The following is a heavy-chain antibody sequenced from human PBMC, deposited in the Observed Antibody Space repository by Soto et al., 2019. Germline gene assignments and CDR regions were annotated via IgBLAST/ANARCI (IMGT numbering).Heavy chain of an antibody. CDR3: AKSFYYGSGSYALVGDAFDI. J-gene: IGHJ3*02. V-gene: IGHV3-23*01. Sequence: EVQLLESGGGLVQPGGSLRLSCAASGFTFSSYAMSWVRQAPGKGLEWVSAISGSGGSTYYADSVKGRFTISRDNSKNTLYLKMNSRRAEDTAVYYWAKSFYYGSGSYALVGDAFDIWGQGTMVTVSS. CDR2: ISGSGGST. D-gene: IGHD3-10*01. CDR1: GFTFSSYA.